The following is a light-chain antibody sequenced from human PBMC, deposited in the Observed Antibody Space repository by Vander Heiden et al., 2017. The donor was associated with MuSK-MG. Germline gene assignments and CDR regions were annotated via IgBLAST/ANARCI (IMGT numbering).Light chain of an antibody. CDR1: SSNIGSNA. V-gene: IGLV1-44*01. CDR2: SNS. Sequence: QSVLTQPPSASGAPGQRVTISCSGSSSNIGSNAVNWYQQFPGTAPKPLIYSNSHRSSGVPDRFSGSKSVTSASLAISGLQSEDEADYYCAAWDDSLNGLVFGGGTKLTAL. J-gene: IGLJ2*01. CDR3: AAWDDSLNGLV.